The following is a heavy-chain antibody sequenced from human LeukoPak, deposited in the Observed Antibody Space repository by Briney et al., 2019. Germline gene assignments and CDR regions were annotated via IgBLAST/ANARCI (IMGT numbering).Heavy chain of an antibody. CDR3: ARSGSHLNHFDF. J-gene: IGHJ4*02. D-gene: IGHD1-26*01. V-gene: IGHV4-61*01. CDR1: GDSISSSSSY. Sequence: SETLSLTCSVSGDSISSSSSYWSWIRQPPGKGLEWIGYIYYSESTNYNPSLKSRVTISVDTSKNQFSLKLSSVTAADTAVYFCARSGSHLNHFDFWGQGTLVTVSS. CDR2: IYYSEST.